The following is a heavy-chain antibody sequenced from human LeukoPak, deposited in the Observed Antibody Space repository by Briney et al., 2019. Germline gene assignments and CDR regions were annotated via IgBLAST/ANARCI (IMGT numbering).Heavy chain of an antibody. V-gene: IGHV1-2*02. CDR2: INPNSGGT. CDR3: ARDVDSSGYVGN. Sequence: ASVKVSCKASGYTFTDYYMHWVRQAPGQGLEWMGWINPNSGGTNYAQKFQGRVSMTRDTSISTVYMELSRLRSDDTAVYYCARDVDSSGYVGNWGQGTLITVSS. CDR1: GYTFTDYY. D-gene: IGHD3-22*01. J-gene: IGHJ4*02.